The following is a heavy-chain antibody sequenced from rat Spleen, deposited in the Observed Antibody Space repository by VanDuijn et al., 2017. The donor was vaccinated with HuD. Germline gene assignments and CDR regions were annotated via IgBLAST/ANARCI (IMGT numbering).Heavy chain of an antibody. V-gene: IGHV5-7*01. J-gene: IGHJ3*01. CDR1: GFTFSDYN. Sequence: EVQLVESGGGLVQPGRSLKLSCAASGFTFSDYNMAWVRQAPKKGLEWVATITYDGSGTYYRDSVKGRFTISRDNAISTLYLQMDSLRSEDTATYYCSRPNYGYPFAYWGQGTLVTVSS. D-gene: IGHD1-11*01. CDR3: SRPNYGYPFAY. CDR2: ITYDGSGT.